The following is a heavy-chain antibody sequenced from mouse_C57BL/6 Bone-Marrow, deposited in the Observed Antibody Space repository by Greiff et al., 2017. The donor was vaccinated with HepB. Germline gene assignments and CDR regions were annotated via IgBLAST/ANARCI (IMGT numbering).Heavy chain of an antibody. CDR3: ARGDDY. CDR1: GFTFSSYA. CDR2: ISDGGSYT. Sequence: EVKLMESGGGLVKPGGSLKLSCAASGFTFSSYAMSWVRQTPEKRLEWVATISDGGSYTYYPDNVKGRFTISRDNAKNNLYLQMRHLKSEDTAMYYCARGDDYWGQGTTLTVSS. J-gene: IGHJ2*01. V-gene: IGHV5-4*03.